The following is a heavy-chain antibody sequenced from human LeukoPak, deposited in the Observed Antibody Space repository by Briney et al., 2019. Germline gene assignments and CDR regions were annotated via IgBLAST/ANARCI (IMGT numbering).Heavy chain of an antibody. CDR2: IYYSGST. Sequence: SETLSLMCTVSGGPMSSYYGNWIRQPPGKGLEWIGYIYYSGSTNYNPSLKSRVTISADTSKNQLSLKLSSVTAADTAVYYCARGGTVTMEYCQHWRQGTLVTVSS. CDR3: ARGGTVTMEYCQH. V-gene: IGHV4-59*01. J-gene: IGHJ1*01. D-gene: IGHD4-17*01. CDR1: GGPMSSYY.